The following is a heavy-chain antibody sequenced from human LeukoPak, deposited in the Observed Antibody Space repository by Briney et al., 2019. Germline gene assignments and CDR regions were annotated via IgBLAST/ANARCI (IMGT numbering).Heavy chain of an antibody. CDR2: INGSGDVT. Sequence: GGSLRLSCAVPGFVFSHYTMTWVRQGPGKGLEWVSSINGSGDVTLYADSVMGRFTISRDNAKNTVSLQMNNLRAEDTAVYYCAKSDCGSDGCKLLNYWGQGTLVTASS. D-gene: IGHD3-10*01. J-gene: IGHJ4*02. V-gene: IGHV3-23*01. CDR1: GFVFSHYT. CDR3: AKSDCGSDGCKLLNY.